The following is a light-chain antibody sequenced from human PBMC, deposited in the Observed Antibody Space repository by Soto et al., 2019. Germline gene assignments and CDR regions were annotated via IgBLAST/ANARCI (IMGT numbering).Light chain of an antibody. CDR1: QSVKTR. Sequence: EKVMTQSPATLSVSPGERATLSCRASQSVKTRLAWYQQKPGQAPRLLIYDAFTRATGIPARFSGSASGTEFTLTISSLQSEDFAVYYCQQYDEWPLTFGGGTK. V-gene: IGKV3-15*01. J-gene: IGKJ4*01. CDR2: DAF. CDR3: QQYDEWPLT.